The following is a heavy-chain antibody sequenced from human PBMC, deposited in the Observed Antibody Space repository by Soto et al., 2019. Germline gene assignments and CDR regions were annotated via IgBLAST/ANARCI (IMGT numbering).Heavy chain of an antibody. Sequence: ESGGGVVQPGRSLRLSCAASGFTFSSYGMHWVRQAPGKGLEWVAVISYDGSNKYYADSVKGRFTISRDNSKNTLYLQMNSLRAEDTAVYYCAKIGHYDFWRSSGMDVWGQGTTVTVSS. CDR3: AKIGHYDFWRSSGMDV. D-gene: IGHD3-3*01. CDR2: ISYDGSNK. V-gene: IGHV3-30*18. CDR1: GFTFSSYG. J-gene: IGHJ6*02.